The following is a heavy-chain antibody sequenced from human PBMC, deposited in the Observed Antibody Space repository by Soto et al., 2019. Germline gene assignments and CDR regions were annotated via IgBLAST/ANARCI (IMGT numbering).Heavy chain of an antibody. J-gene: IGHJ6*02. Sequence: TSETLSLTCTVSGGSISSGDYYWSWIRQPPGKGLEWIGYIYYSGSTYYNPSLKSRVTISVDTSKNQFSLKLSSVTAADTAVYYCAGTQVDNWNYVYYGMDVWGQGTTVTVSS. V-gene: IGHV4-30-4*01. D-gene: IGHD1-20*01. CDR2: IYYSGST. CDR1: GGSISSGDYY. CDR3: AGTQVDNWNYVYYGMDV.